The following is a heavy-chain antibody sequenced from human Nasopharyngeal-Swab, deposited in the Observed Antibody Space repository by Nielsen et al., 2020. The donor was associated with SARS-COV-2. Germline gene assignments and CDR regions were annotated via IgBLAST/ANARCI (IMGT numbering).Heavy chain of an antibody. Sequence: GESLKISCTVSGFTFGDYAMAWFRQAPGKGLEWVGFIRVKAYGATTEYAASGKGRFTISRDDSKSNAYLQMNNLKIEATCVYYCISDWSRPGEVRFYPWGQGTLVTVSS. J-gene: IGHJ5*02. CDR3: ISDWSRPGEVRFYP. CDR2: IRVKAYGATT. D-gene: IGHD3-10*01. V-gene: IGHV3-49*03. CDR1: GFTFGDYA.